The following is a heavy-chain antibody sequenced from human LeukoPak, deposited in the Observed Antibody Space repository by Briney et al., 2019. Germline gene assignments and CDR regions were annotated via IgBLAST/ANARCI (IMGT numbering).Heavy chain of an antibody. CDR1: GFTFSDYY. CDR2: ISSSGGTI. CDR3: AREGELRDAYPFDY. J-gene: IGHJ4*02. Sequence: GGSLRLSCAASGFTFSDYYMSWIRQAPGKGLEWVSYISSSGGTIYYADSVRGRFTISRDNAKNSLYLQMNSLRAEDTAVYYCAREGELRDAYPFDYWGQGTLVTASS. D-gene: IGHD1-26*01. V-gene: IGHV3-11*01.